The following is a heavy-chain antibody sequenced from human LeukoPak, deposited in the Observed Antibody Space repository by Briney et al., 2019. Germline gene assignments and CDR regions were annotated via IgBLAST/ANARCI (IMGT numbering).Heavy chain of an antibody. CDR1: GFTFSSYA. J-gene: IGHJ4*02. Sequence: GGSLRLSCAASGFTFSSYAMSWVRQAPGKGLEWVSAISGSGGSTYYADSVKGRFTISRDNSKNTLYLQMNSLRAEDTAVYYCARSYYDSSGYSIDYWGQGTLVTVSS. V-gene: IGHV3-23*01. CDR2: ISGSGGST. D-gene: IGHD3-22*01. CDR3: ARSYYDSSGYSIDY.